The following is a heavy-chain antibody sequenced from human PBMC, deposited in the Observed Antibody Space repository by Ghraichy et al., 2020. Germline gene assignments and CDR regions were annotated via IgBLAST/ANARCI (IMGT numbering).Heavy chain of an antibody. CDR3: ARVSVTTIDLEDPFDI. J-gene: IGHJ3*02. D-gene: IGHD4-11*01. Sequence: GGSLRLSCTASGFSYGNYVITWFRQAPGKGLEWLGFIRPRAYGGTTGYAASVRGRFIISRNESKKTAYLQMNSLKTEDTAMYYCARVSVTTIDLEDPFDIWGQGTLVTVSS. CDR1: GFSYGNYV. CDR2: IRPRAYGGTT. V-gene: IGHV3-49*03.